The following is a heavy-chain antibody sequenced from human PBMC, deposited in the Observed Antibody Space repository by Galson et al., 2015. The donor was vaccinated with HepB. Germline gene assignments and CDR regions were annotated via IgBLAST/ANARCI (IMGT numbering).Heavy chain of an antibody. V-gene: IGHV3-30*18. D-gene: IGHD3-9*01. CDR2: ISDGGSYK. CDR1: GLSFSSYG. Sequence: SLRLSCAASGLSFSSYGMHWVRQAPGKGLEWVAVISDGGSYKYYADSVRGRFTSSRDNSKNTLYLQMNSLRAEDTALYYCAKGGVDISSYGMDVWGQGTTVTVSS. J-gene: IGHJ6*02. CDR3: AKGGVDISSYGMDV.